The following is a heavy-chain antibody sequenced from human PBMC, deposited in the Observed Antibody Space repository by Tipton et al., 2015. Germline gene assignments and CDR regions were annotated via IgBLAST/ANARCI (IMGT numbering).Heavy chain of an antibody. V-gene: IGHV4-38-2*01. CDR1: AYSISTDYY. CDR3: ARGTYGGYIQSH. J-gene: IGHJ4*02. D-gene: IGHD4-17*01. CDR2: ISHSGKT. Sequence: TLSLTCAVSAYSISTDYYWVWIRQPPGKGLEWIGAISHSGKTYSNPSLKSRVTISADTSKNQFSLNLTSVTAADTAFYYCARGTYGGYIQSHWGQGTPVTVSS.